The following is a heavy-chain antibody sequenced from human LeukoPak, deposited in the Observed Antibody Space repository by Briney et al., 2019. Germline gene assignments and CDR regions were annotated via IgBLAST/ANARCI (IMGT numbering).Heavy chain of an antibody. D-gene: IGHD3-10*01. CDR2: IYYSGST. CDR3: ARVNQKRYYYGSGSWGYFDY. J-gene: IGHJ4*02. CDR1: GGSISSSSYY. V-gene: IGHV4-39*07. Sequence: SETLSLTCTVSGGSISSSSYYWGWIRQPPGKGLEWIGSIYYSGSTYYNPSLKSRVTISVDKSKNQFSLKLSSVTAADTAVYYCARVNQKRYYYGSGSWGYFDYWGQGTLVTVSS.